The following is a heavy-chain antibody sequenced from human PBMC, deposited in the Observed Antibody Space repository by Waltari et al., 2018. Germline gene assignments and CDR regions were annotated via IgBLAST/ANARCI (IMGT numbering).Heavy chain of an antibody. CDR1: GYTFTGYY. CDR3: AREDYYDSSGQYYFDY. Sequence: QVQLVQSGAEVKKPGASVKVSCTASGYTFTGYYMHWVRQAPGQGLEWMGRINPNRGGTNYAQKFQGRVTMTRDTSISTAYMELRSLRSDDTAVYYCAREDYYDSSGQYYFDYWGQGTLVTVSS. V-gene: IGHV1-2*06. D-gene: IGHD3-22*01. J-gene: IGHJ4*02. CDR2: INPNRGGT.